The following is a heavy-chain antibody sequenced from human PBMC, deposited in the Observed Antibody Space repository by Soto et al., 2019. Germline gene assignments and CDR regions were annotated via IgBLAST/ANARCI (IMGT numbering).Heavy chain of an antibody. Sequence: GGSLRLSCAASGFTFSSYAMSWVRQAPGKGLEWVSAISGSGGSTYYADSVKGRFTISRDNSKNTLYLQMNSLRAEDTAVYYCAGTMGGYCSGGSCSLDYWGQGTLVTVSS. J-gene: IGHJ4*02. CDR2: ISGSGGST. V-gene: IGHV3-23*01. CDR3: AGTMGGYCSGGSCSLDY. D-gene: IGHD2-15*01. CDR1: GFTFSSYA.